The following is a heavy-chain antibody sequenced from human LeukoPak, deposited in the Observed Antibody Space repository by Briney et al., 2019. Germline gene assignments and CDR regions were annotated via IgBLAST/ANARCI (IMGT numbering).Heavy chain of an antibody. Sequence: PSQTLSLTCTVSGVSISSGPCYWTWIRQPAGKGLEWIGRFHTSGSTSYNPSLKSRVTISVDTSKNQFSLKLSSVTAADTAVYYCARYPPSSGYGIRYWGQGTLVTVSS. D-gene: IGHD3-22*01. J-gene: IGHJ4*02. CDR2: FHTSGST. CDR3: ARYPPSSGYGIRY. V-gene: IGHV4-61*02. CDR1: GVSISSGPCY.